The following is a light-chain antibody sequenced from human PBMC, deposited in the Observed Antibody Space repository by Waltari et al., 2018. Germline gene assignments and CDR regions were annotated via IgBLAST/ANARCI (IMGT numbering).Light chain of an antibody. J-gene: IGKJ4*01. V-gene: IGKV4-1*01. CDR3: QQYYNTPLT. Sequence: DIVMPQSPESLAVSLGERATIHCKTSESVLYSSNNKNHVAWCQQKPGQPPKLLLYWASTRKSGVPERFSGSGSETDFTLTVTSLQAEDVAVYYCQQYYNTPLTFGGGTKVEIK. CDR2: WAS. CDR1: ESVLYSSNNKNH.